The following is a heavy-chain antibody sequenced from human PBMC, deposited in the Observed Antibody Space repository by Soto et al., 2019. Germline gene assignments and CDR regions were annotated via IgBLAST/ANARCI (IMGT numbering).Heavy chain of an antibody. J-gene: IGHJ6*02. CDR2: IGTAGDP. CDR3: ARAPQDYGDYGEYAMDV. D-gene: IGHD4-17*01. Sequence: GGSLRLSCAASGFTFSSFDMHWVRQFTGKGLEWVSGIGTAGDPYYPGSVKGRFTVSRENAKKSLYLQMNSLSAGETAVYYCARAPQDYGDYGEYAMDVWGQGTTVTVSS. CDR1: GFTFSSFD. V-gene: IGHV3-13*05.